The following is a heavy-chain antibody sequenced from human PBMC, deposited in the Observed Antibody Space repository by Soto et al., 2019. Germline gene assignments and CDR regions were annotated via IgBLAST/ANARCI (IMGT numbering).Heavy chain of an antibody. CDR1: GGSISSYY. V-gene: IGHV4-59*08. CDR2: IYYSGSS. Sequence: QVQLQESGPGLVKPSETLSLTCTVSGGSISSYYWSWIRQPPEKGLEWIGYIYYSGSSNYNPALKSRVTRPVDTSKNQFSLKLSSVTAADTAVYYCARGGGSPDYWGQGTLVTVSS. J-gene: IGHJ4*02. CDR3: ARGGGSPDY. D-gene: IGHD1-26*01.